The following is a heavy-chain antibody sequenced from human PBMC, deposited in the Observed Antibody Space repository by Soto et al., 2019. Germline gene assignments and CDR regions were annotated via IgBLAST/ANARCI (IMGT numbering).Heavy chain of an antibody. V-gene: IGHV4-39*01. CDR1: GVSISSSSYY. J-gene: IGHJ6*02. CDR3: ARQVGYYGSGSYTPHENYYSSSGMDG. Sequence: PSETLSLTCTVSGVSISSSSYYWVLIRQPPGKGLEWIGSIYYSGSTYYNPSLKSRVTISVDTSKNQFSLKLSSVTAADTAVYYCARQVGYYGSGSYTPHENYYSSSGMDGWGQQTTVPISS. D-gene: IGHD3-10*01. CDR2: IYYSGST.